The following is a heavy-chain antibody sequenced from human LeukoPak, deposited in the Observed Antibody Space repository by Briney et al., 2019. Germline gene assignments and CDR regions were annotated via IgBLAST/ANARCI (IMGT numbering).Heavy chain of an antibody. J-gene: IGHJ6*02. CDR2: TYYRSKWYN. CDR3: VRVGGSYEYGLDV. Sequence: SQTLSLTFAISGDSVSSNNAAWIWIRQSPSRGLEWLGRTYYRSKWYNDYAVSVKSRMTISADTSKNQFSLQVNSVTPADTAVYYCVRVGGSYEYGLDVWGQGTTVTVSS. D-gene: IGHD2-15*01. CDR1: GDSVSSNNAA. V-gene: IGHV6-1*01.